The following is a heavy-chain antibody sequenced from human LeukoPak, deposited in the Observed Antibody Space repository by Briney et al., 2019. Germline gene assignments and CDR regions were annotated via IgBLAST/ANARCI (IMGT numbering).Heavy chain of an antibody. Sequence: GGSLRLSCAASGFSVSSNYMGWVRQVSGKGLEWVSVIYTGGSTYYADSVKGRFTISRDDSKNTLFLRMSSLRAEDTAVYYCARVRSDSSGWYEFDYWGQGTLVTVSS. D-gene: IGHD6-19*01. CDR1: GFSVSSNY. J-gene: IGHJ4*02. CDR2: IYTGGST. V-gene: IGHV3-53*01. CDR3: ARVRSDSSGWYEFDY.